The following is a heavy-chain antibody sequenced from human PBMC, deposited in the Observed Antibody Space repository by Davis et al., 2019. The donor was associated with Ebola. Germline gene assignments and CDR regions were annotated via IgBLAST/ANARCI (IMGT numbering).Heavy chain of an antibody. J-gene: IGHJ4*02. CDR1: GDSVSSNTAA. V-gene: IGHV6-1*01. CDR3: ARDPPYDQGYDY. D-gene: IGHD3-22*01. CDR2: TYYRSKWFV. Sequence: MPSETLSLTCAISGDSVSSNTAAWNWIRQSPSRGLEWLGRTYYRSKWFVDYAVSVKSRMTIESDTSKNQFSLQLTSVTPEDTAVYYCARDPPYDQGYDYWGQGILVTVSS.